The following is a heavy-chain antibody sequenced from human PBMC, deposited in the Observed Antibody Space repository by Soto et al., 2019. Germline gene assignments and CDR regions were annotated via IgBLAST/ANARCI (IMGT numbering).Heavy chain of an antibody. D-gene: IGHD4-17*01. CDR1: GGSFSGYY. CDR3: ARGTTVTQYYYYYMDV. Sequence: PSETLSLTCAVYGGSFSGYYWSWIRQPPGKGLEWIGGINHSGSTNYNPSLKSRVTISVDTSKNQFSLKLSSVTAADTAVYYCARGTTVTQYYYYYMDVWGKGTTVTVSS. CDR2: INHSGST. V-gene: IGHV4-34*01. J-gene: IGHJ6*03.